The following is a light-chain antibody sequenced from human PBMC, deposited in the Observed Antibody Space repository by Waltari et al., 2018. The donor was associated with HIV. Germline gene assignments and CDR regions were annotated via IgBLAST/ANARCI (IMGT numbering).Light chain of an antibody. CDR3: GAWDDSRGRPV. J-gene: IGLJ3*02. V-gene: IGLV1-47*01. Sequence: QSVLPQPPSASGTPGQRVTISCSGSSSNIGSNYVNWYRHIPGTAPERLMYRTNHRPAGVPGRFTASKSGTPASLAIIGPQSEDEAHYYCGAWDDSRGRPVFVGGARLTV. CDR1: SSNIGSNY. CDR2: RTN.